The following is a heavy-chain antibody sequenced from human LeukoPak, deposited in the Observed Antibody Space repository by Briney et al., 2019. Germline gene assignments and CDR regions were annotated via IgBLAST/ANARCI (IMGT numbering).Heavy chain of an antibody. V-gene: IGHV4-30-2*01. J-gene: IGHJ4*02. D-gene: IGHD2-15*01. Sequence: SQTLSLTCAVSGGSISSGGSSWSWIRQPPGKGLEWIGYIYHSGSTYYNPSLKSRVTISVDRSKNQFSLKLSSVTAADTAVYYCARVAGYCSGGSCPQNWVRTYYFDYWGQGTLVTVSS. CDR1: GGSISSGGSS. CDR3: ARVAGYCSGGSCPQNWVRTYYFDY. CDR2: IYHSGST.